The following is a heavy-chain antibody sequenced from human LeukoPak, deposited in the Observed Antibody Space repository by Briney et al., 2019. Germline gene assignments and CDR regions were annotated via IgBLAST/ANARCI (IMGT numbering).Heavy chain of an antibody. D-gene: IGHD2-15*01. V-gene: IGHV1-18*01. CDR1: GYTFTSYG. J-gene: IGHJ4*02. CDR3: ARARPARGYCSGGSCFYYFDY. CDR2: ISAYNGNT. Sequence: ASVKVSCKASGYTFTSYGISWVRQAPGQGLEWMGWISAYNGNTNYAQKLQGRVTMTTDTSTSTAYMELRSLRSDDTAVYYCARARPARGYCSGGSCFYYFDYWGQGTLVTVSS.